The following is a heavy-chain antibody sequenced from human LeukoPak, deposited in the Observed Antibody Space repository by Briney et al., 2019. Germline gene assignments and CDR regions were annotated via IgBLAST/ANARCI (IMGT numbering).Heavy chain of an antibody. Sequence: GASVKVSCKACGGTFSSYAISWVRQAPGQGLEWMGRIIPILGIANYAQKFQGRVTITADKSTSTAYMELSSLRSEDTAVYYCARAIAAAGPIFDYWGQGTLVTVSS. CDR2: IIPILGIA. CDR1: GGTFSSYA. J-gene: IGHJ4*02. V-gene: IGHV1-69*04. D-gene: IGHD6-13*01. CDR3: ARAIAAAGPIFDY.